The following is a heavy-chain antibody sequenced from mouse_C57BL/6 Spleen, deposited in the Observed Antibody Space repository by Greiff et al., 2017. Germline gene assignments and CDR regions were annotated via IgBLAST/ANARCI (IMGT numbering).Heavy chain of an antibody. V-gene: IGHV10-3*01. CDR1: GFTFNTYA. J-gene: IGHJ1*03. CDR2: IRSKSSNYAT. Sequence: EVKVVESGGGLVQPKGSLKLSCAASGFTFNTYAMHWVRQAPGKGLEWVARIRSKSSNYATYYADSVKYRFTISRDDSQSMLYLQKNKLTTEDTAMYYCVREGCYYGSSYWYFDVWGTGTTVTVSS. CDR3: VREGCYYGSSYWYFDV. D-gene: IGHD1-1*01.